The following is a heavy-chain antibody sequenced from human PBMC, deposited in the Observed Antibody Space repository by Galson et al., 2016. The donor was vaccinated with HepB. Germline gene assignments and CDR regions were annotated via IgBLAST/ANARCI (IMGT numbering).Heavy chain of an antibody. CDR2: IYYSGST. Sequence: SETLSLTCSVSGASISGSGYYWGWIRQPPGKGLVYIGSIYYSGSTYYNPSLNSRVTISVDTSTYQFFLKLSSVTAADAAVYYCARVAPPDYYYYYYVDVWGQGATVTVSS. CDR3: ARVAPPDYYYYYYVDV. J-gene: IGHJ6*03. CDR1: GASISGSGYY. V-gene: IGHV4-39*01.